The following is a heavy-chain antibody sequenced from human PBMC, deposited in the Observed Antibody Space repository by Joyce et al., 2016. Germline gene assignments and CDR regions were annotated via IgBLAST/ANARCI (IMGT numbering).Heavy chain of an antibody. V-gene: IGHV4-39*07. D-gene: IGHD6-6*01. J-gene: IGHJ5*02. CDR2: ISYSGIT. CDR3: ARVKKGADDSSDWVDP. Sequence: QLQLQESGPGLVKPSETLSLTCTVAGDSISRSYYYWGWIRQSPGKGLEWIGSISYSGITFYNPSLNSRVAISLDTSRNQFSLTLNSVTAADTAIYYCARVKKGADDSSDWVDPWGQGILVTVSS. CDR1: GDSISRSYYY.